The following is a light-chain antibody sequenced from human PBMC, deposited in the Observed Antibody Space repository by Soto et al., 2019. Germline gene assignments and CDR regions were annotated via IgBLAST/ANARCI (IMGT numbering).Light chain of an antibody. V-gene: IGLV2-14*01. J-gene: IGLJ2*01. CDR3: SSYTSSSTVV. Sequence: QSALTQPASVSGSPGQSITISCTGTSSDVGGYNYVSWYQQHPGKAPKLMIYEVSNRPSGVSNHFSGSKSANTASLTISGLQAEDEADYYCSSYTSSSTVVFGGGTKVTVL. CDR2: EVS. CDR1: SSDVGGYNY.